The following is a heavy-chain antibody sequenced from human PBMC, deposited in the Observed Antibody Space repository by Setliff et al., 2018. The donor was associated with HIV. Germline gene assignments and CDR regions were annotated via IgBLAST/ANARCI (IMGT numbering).Heavy chain of an antibody. Sequence: PSETLSLTCTVSGGSISSHYWSWIRQPPGKGLEWIGYIYSTGSTNYNPSLKIRVTISVDTSKNQFSLQLSSVTAADTAVYYCARVQWDLLYVPDAFDIWGQGIMVTVSS. D-gene: IGHD1-26*01. CDR1: GGSISSHY. J-gene: IGHJ3*02. CDR3: ARVQWDLLYVPDAFDI. V-gene: IGHV4-59*11. CDR2: IYSTGST.